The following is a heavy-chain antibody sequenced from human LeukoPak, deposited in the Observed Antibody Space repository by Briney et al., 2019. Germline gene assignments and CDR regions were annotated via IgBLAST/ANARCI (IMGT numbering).Heavy chain of an antibody. D-gene: IGHD4-17*01. V-gene: IGHV3-30-3*02. CDR1: GFTFSYYA. J-gene: IGHJ5*02. Sequence: GGSLRLSCVASGFTFSYYAMDWVRQAPGKGLEWVAIISYDGSNTYYADSVKGRFIISRDNSKNTLYLQMNSLRDEDTAVYYCAKSPGEGWFDPWGQGTLVTVSS. CDR3: AKSPGEGWFDP. CDR2: ISYDGSNT.